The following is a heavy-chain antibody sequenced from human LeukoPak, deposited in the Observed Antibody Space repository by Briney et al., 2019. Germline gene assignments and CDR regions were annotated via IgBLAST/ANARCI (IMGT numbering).Heavy chain of an antibody. D-gene: IGHD2-2*01. CDR1: GFTFSSYS. CDR2: IFSDGST. V-gene: IGHV3-66*01. J-gene: IGHJ4*02. CDR3: AREGYCSSISCPTTDY. Sequence: GGSLRLSCAASGFTFSSYSMSWVRQAPGKGLEWVSTIFSDGSTYYADSVKGRFTISRDNFKNTLYLQMDSLRAEDTAVYYCAREGYCSSISCPTTDYWGQGTLVTVSS.